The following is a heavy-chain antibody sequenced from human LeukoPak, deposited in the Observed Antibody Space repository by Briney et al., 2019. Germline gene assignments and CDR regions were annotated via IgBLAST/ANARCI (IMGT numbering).Heavy chain of an antibody. D-gene: IGHD3-22*01. J-gene: IGHJ5*02. CDR1: GYTLTELS. Sequence: ASVKVSCKVAGYTLTELSMHWVRQAPGKGLEWMGGFDPEDGETIYAQKFQGRVTMTEDTSTDTAYMELSSLRSEDTAVYYCATVPWNDSSGYYNWFHPWGQGTLVTVSS. V-gene: IGHV1-24*01. CDR2: FDPEDGET. CDR3: ATVPWNDSSGYYNWFHP.